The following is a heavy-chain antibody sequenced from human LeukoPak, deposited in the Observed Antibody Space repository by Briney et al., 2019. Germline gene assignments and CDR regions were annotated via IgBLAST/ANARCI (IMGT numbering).Heavy chain of an antibody. CDR1: GFTFTSSV. V-gene: IGHV1-58*02. Sequence: SVKVSCKASGFTFTSSVMQWVRQARGQRLEWIGWIVGGSGNTNYAQKFQERVTITRDMSTSTAYMELRSLRSEDTAVYYCATGSPGRQPHFFDYWGQGTLVTVSS. CDR2: IVGGSGNT. CDR3: ATGSPGRQPHFFDY. D-gene: IGHD1-14*01. J-gene: IGHJ4*02.